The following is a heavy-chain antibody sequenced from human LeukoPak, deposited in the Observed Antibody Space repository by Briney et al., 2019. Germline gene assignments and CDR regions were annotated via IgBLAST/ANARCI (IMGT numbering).Heavy chain of an antibody. CDR2: INHSGST. D-gene: IGHD3-10*01. J-gene: IGHJ5*02. Sequence: SETLSLTCAVYGGSSSGYYWSWIRQPPGKGLEWIGEINHSGSTNYNPSLKSRVTISVDTSKNQFSLKLSSVTAADTAVYYCARASRSKNYYGSGRGYNWFDPWGQGTLVTVSS. CDR1: GGSSSGYY. CDR3: ARASRSKNYYGSGRGYNWFDP. V-gene: IGHV4-34*01.